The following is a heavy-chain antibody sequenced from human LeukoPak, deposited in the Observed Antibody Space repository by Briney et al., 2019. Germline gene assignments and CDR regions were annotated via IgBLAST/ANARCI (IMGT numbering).Heavy chain of an antibody. V-gene: IGHV4-30-2*01. CDR1: GGSISSGGYS. CDR2: IYHSGST. J-gene: IGHJ5*02. Sequence: SQTLSLTCAVSGGSISSGGYSWSWIRQPPGKGLEWIGYIYHSGSTYYNPSLKSRVTISVDRSKNQFSLKLSSVTAADTAVYYCAREAGYSSSWDKVEGWFDPWGQGTLVTVSS. D-gene: IGHD6-13*01. CDR3: AREAGYSSSWDKVEGWFDP.